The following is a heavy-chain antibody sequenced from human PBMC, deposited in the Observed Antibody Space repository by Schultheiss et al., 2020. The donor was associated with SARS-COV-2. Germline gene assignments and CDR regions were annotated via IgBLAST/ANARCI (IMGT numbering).Heavy chain of an antibody. CDR2: IWYDGSNK. D-gene: IGHD2-15*01. CDR1: GFTFSSYG. Sequence: GGSLRLSCAASGFTFSSYGMHWVRQAPGKGLEWVAVIWYDGSNKYYADSVKGRFTISRDNSKNTLYLQMNSLRAEDTAVYYCARDLVVAATHFDYWGQGTLVTVSS. J-gene: IGHJ4*02. CDR3: ARDLVVAATHFDY. V-gene: IGHV3-33*08.